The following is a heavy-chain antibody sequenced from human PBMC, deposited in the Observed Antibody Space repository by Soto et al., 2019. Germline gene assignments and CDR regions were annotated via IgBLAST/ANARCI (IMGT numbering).Heavy chain of an antibody. CDR2: ISSSSSYI. Sequence: GSLRLSCAASGFTFSSFSMNWVRQAPGKGLEWVSSISSSSSYIFYADSVKGRFTISRDNAKNSLYLQMNSLRAEDTAVYYCAREGGCSSTSCPSGQYYMDVWGKGTTVTVSS. D-gene: IGHD2-2*01. J-gene: IGHJ6*03. CDR3: AREGGCSSTSCPSGQYYMDV. CDR1: GFTFSSFS. V-gene: IGHV3-21*04.